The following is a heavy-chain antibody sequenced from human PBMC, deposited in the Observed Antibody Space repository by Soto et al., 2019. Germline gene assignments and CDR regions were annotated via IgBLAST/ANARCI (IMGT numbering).Heavy chain of an antibody. D-gene: IGHD2-2*01. CDR3: AKERISGVVPAASYYYGMDV. CDR2: ISWDGGST. Sequence: GGSLRLSCAASGFTFDDYAMHWVRQAPGKGLEWVSLISWDGGSTYYADSVKGRFTISRDNSKNSLYLQMNSLRAEDTALYYCAKERISGVVPAASYYYGMDVWGQGTTVTVSS. J-gene: IGHJ6*02. V-gene: IGHV3-43D*04. CDR1: GFTFDDYA.